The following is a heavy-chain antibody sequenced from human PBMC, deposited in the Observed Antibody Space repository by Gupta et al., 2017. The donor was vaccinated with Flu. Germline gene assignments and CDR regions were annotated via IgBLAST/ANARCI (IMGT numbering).Heavy chain of an antibody. D-gene: IGHD3-22*01. CDR3: ARRYDSSVYNYYGMDV. Sequence: QVQLQQWGVGLLKPSETLSLTCAVYGGSFRGYYCSWVRPSPGKGLEWIGEINHSGDTNYKSSLRSRVTVSVDTSKNQFSLKLNSVTAADTAVYYCARRYDSSVYNYYGMDVWGQGTTVTV. J-gene: IGHJ6*02. CDR2: INHSGDT. V-gene: IGHV4-34*01. CDR1: GGSFRGYY.